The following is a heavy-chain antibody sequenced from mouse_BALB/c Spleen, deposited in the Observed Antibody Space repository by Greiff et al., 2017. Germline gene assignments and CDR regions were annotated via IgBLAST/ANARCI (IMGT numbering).Heavy chain of an antibody. J-gene: IGHJ4*01. CDR2: ISNGGGST. CDR3: ARRSKDYAMDY. D-gene: IGHD2-5*01. Sequence: EVKLVESGGGLVQPGGSLKLSCAASGFTFSSYTMSWVRQTPEKRLEWVAYISNGGGSTYYPDTVKGRFTISRDNAKNTLYLQMSSLKSEDTAMYYCARRSKDYAMDYWGQGTSVTVSS. CDR1: GFTFSSYT. V-gene: IGHV5-12-2*01.